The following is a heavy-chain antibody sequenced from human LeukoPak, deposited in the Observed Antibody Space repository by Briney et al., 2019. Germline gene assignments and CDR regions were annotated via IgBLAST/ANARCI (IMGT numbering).Heavy chain of an antibody. D-gene: IGHD3-10*01. CDR3: ARGHGEGY. J-gene: IGHJ4*02. CDR1: RGAFTRAA. V-gene: IGHV1-8*03. Sequence: ASVNVSCKASRGAFTRAAVSWVRQAPGQGLEWMGWMNPNRGNTGYAQKFQGRVTITRNTSISTACMELSSLRSEDTAVYYYARGHGEGYWGQGTLVTVSS. CDR2: MNPNRGNT.